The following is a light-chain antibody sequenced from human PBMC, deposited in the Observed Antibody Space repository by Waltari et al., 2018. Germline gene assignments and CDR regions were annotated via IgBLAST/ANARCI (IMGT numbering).Light chain of an antibody. CDR2: AAS. J-gene: IGKJ1*01. Sequence: RSASVGDRVTITCRASQSISSYVNWYQQKPGKAPKLLIYAASSLQSGVPSRFSGSGSGTDFTLTISSLQPEDFATYYCQQSYSTPRTFGQGTKVEIK. V-gene: IGKV1-39*01. CDR3: QQSYSTPRT. CDR1: QSISSY.